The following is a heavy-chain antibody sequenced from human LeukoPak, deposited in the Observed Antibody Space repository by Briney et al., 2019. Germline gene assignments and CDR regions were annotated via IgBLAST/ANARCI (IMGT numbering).Heavy chain of an antibody. CDR3: ARGETILSWFDP. CDR1: GGTFSSEA. J-gene: IGHJ5*02. D-gene: IGHD1-1*01. CDR2: IIPIFGRA. V-gene: IGHV1-69*05. Sequence: ASVKVSCKASGGTFSSEAFIWVRQAPGQGLEWMGGIIPIFGRADYAQRFQDIVSITTDESTSTVYMELSSLRSEDTAVYYCARGETILSWFDPWGQGTLVTVSS.